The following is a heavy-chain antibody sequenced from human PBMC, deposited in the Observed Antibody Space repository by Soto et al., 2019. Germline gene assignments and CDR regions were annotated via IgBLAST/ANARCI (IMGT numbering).Heavy chain of an antibody. D-gene: IGHD2-2*01. V-gene: IGHV1-3*01. CDR2: INAGNGNT. J-gene: IGHJ4*02. Sequence: QVQLVQSGAEVKKPGASVKVSCKASGYTFTSYAMHWVRQAPGQRLEWMGWINAGNGNTKYSQKFQGRVTITRDTSASTAYMELSSLRSEDTAVYYCASAYGCSSTSCYLPAYYWGQGTLVTVSS. CDR1: GYTFTSYA. CDR3: ASAYGCSSTSCYLPAYY.